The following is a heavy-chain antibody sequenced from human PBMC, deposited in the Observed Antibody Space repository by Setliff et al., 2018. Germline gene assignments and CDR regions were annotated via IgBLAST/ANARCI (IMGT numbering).Heavy chain of an antibody. Sequence: PGGSLRLSCAASGFTFSSYAMSWVRQAPGKGLEWVSAISGGGGSTYYADSVKGRFTISRDTSKNTLYLQMNSLRAEDTAVYYCAKASSSWYRGIYYYYYYMDVWGKGTTVTVSS. D-gene: IGHD6-13*01. CDR3: AKASSSWYRGIYYYYYYMDV. CDR2: ISGGGGST. V-gene: IGHV3-23*01. CDR1: GFTFSSYA. J-gene: IGHJ6*03.